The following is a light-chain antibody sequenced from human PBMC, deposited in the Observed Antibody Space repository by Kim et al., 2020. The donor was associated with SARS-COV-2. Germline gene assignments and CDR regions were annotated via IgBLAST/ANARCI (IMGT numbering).Light chain of an antibody. CDR1: SLRSYY. CDR3: NSRESGVNHVV. Sequence: SSELTQDPAVSVALGQTVRITCRGDSLRSYYASWYQQKPGQAPLLVLYEKNNRPSGIPDRFSGSSSGNTASLTITGAQAEDEADYYCNSRESGVNHVVFGGGTKLTVL. V-gene: IGLV3-19*01. J-gene: IGLJ2*01. CDR2: EKN.